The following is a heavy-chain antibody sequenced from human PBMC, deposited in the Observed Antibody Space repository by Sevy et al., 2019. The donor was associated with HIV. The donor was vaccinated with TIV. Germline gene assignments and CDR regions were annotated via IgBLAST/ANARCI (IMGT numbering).Heavy chain of an antibody. CDR2: IYYSGST. D-gene: IGHD6-13*01. Sequence: SETLSLTCTVSGGSMNNYFWSWIRQPPGKGLEWIGYIYYSGSTNCNPSLKSRATISVDTSKNQLSLKLTSVTAADTAVYYCARESIGAVGDFDYWGQGTLVTVSS. CDR1: GGSMNNYF. J-gene: IGHJ4*02. CDR3: ARESIGAVGDFDY. V-gene: IGHV4-59*01.